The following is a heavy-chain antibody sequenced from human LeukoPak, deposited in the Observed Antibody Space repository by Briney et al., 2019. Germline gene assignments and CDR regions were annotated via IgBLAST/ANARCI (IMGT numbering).Heavy chain of an antibody. V-gene: IGHV1-46*01. D-gene: IGHD1-14*01. Sequence: ASVKVSCKASGYTFTIYYMHWVRQAPGQGLEWMGIINPSGGDTSYAQKFQGRLTMTRDTSTNTVYMELTSPRSEDTAVYYCAREVMDNLRFDYWGQGTLVTVSS. J-gene: IGHJ4*02. CDR2: INPSGGDT. CDR1: GYTFTIYY. CDR3: AREVMDNLRFDY.